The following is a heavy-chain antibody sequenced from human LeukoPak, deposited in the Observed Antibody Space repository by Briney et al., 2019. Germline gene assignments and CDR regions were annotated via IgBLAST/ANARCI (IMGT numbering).Heavy chain of an antibody. J-gene: IGHJ6*03. CDR3: ARAGYSSSWLSSDYYYYYYMDV. D-gene: IGHD6-13*01. Sequence: GSSVKVSCKASGGTFSSYAISWVRQAPGQGLEWMGGIIPIFGTANYAQKFQGRVTITTDESTSTAYMEPSSLRSEDTAVYYCARAGYSSSWLSSDYYYYYYMDVWGKGTTVTVSS. V-gene: IGHV1-69*05. CDR1: GGTFSSYA. CDR2: IIPIFGTA.